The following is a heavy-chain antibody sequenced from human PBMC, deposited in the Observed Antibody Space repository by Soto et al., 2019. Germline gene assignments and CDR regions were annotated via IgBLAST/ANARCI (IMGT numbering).Heavy chain of an antibody. Sequence: QVQLVQSGAEVKKPGSSVTVSCKASGGTFGNSAISWVRQAPGQGLEWMGGIIPIIPTPDYAQKFPGRVKSTADESTTTAYMELTTLRSEDTAVYYCARDKDQQHLGGNYYCGIDVWGQATTVTVSS. J-gene: IGHJ6*02. D-gene: IGHD6-13*01. V-gene: IGHV1-69*12. CDR1: GGTFGNSA. CDR2: IIPIIPTP. CDR3: ARDKDQQHLGGNYYCGIDV.